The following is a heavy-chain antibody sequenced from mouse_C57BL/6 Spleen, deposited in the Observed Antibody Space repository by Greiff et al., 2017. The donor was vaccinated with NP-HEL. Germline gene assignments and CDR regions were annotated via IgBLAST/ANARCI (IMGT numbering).Heavy chain of an antibody. J-gene: IGHJ4*01. Sequence: QVQLQQPGAELVKPGASVKMSCKASGYTFTSYWITWVKQRPGQGLEWIGDIYPGSGSTNYNEKFKSKATLTVDTSSSTAYMQLSSLTSEDSAVYYCARGGYYDYDGRYYAMDYWGQGTSVTVSS. CDR1: GYTFTSYW. CDR2: IYPGSGST. V-gene: IGHV1-55*01. D-gene: IGHD2-4*01. CDR3: ARGGYYDYDGRYYAMDY.